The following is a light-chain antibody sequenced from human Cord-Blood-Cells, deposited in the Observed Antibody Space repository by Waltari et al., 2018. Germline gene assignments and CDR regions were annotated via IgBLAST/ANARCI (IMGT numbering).Light chain of an antibody. CDR1: SRDVGSYNR. Sequence: QSALTQPPSVSGSPAQSVTIPCTGTSRDVGSYNRVSWYQQPPGTAPKLMIYEVSNRPSGVPDRFSGSKSGNAASLTISGLQAEDEADYYCSSYTSSSTYVVFGGGTKLTVL. CDR2: EVS. J-gene: IGLJ2*01. CDR3: SSYTSSSTYVV. V-gene: IGLV2-18*02.